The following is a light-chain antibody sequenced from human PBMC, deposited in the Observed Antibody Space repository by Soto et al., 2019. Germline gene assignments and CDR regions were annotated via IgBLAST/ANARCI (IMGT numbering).Light chain of an antibody. CDR1: QRVLYSSNNKNY. V-gene: IGKV4-1*01. CDR3: QQYYSRPPT. Sequence: DIVMTQSPDSLAVSLGERATINCKSSQRVLYSSNNKNYLAWYQQKSGQPPKLLLYWASTREYGVHDRFSGSGSGTDFNLTISSLQAEDGAVYYCQQYYSRPPTVGGGTKVEIK. J-gene: IGKJ4*01. CDR2: WAS.